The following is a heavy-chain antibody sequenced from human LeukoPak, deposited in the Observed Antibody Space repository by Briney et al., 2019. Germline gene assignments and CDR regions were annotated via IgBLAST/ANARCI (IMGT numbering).Heavy chain of an antibody. D-gene: IGHD3-9*01. CDR2: INPNSGGT. Sequence: ASVKVSCKASGYTFTGYYMQWVRQAPGQGLEWMGWINPNSGGTNYAQKFQGRVTRTRDTSISTAYMELSRLRSDDTAVYYCARDHYDILTGCSHFDYWGQGTLVTVSS. V-gene: IGHV1-2*02. CDR1: GYTFTGYY. CDR3: ARDHYDILTGCSHFDY. J-gene: IGHJ4*02.